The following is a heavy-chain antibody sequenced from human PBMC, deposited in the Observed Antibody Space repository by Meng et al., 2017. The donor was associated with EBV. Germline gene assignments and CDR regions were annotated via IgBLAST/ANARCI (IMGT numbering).Heavy chain of an antibody. D-gene: IGHD5-12*01. J-gene: IGHJ5*02. Sequence: VQLGPSGSEVKKPGASVKVSCKASGYTFTSYGISWVRQAPGQGLEWMGWISAYNGNTNYAQKLQGRVTMTTDTSTSTAYMELRSLRSDDTAVYYCARETSGYDFNWFDPWGQGTLVTVSS. CDR1: GYTFTSYG. V-gene: IGHV1-18*01. CDR3: ARETSGYDFNWFDP. CDR2: ISAYNGNT.